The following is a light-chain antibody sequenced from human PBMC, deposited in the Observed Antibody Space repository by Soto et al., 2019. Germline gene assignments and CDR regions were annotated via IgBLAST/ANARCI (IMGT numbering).Light chain of an antibody. V-gene: IGKV1-17*01. J-gene: IGKJ4*01. CDR2: ASS. CDR1: QGIRND. Sequence: DIQMTQSPSSLSASVGDRVTITCRASQGIRNDLGWYQQKPGKAPKRLIYASSSLQGGGPSRFSGGGSGREFGLTISSLQPEDFASYYCLQHNTYPRVTFGGGTKVEIK. CDR3: LQHNTYPRVT.